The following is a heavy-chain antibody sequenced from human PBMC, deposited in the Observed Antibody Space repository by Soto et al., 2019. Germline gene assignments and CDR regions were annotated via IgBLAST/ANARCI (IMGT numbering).Heavy chain of an antibody. J-gene: IGHJ4*02. CDR3: ARGGQDFWSGPFDY. CDR1: GGSISNYY. Sequence: XXTLSLPFTVSGGSISNYYCHWIPQPAGKGLEWIGRIDTSGSTNYNPSLKSRVTMSVDTSKQEFSLKLSSVTAADTALYYCARGGQDFWSGPFDYWGRGALVTVSS. D-gene: IGHD3-3*01. CDR2: IDTSGST. V-gene: IGHV4-4*07.